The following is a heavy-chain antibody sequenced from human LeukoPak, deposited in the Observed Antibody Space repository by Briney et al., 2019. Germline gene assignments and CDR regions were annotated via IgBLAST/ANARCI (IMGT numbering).Heavy chain of an antibody. V-gene: IGHV4-30-4*08. D-gene: IGHD2-2*01. CDR2: GYYSGRT. CDR3: ARDVRRRGASNYFDN. J-gene: IGHJ4*02. CDR1: GGYISSADYY. Sequence: SQTLSLTCTVYGGYISSADYYWSWIRQPPGKGLEWIGYGYYSGRTYYNPSLKSRLTISLDTSKNHFSLNLSSVTAADTAVYFCARDVRRRGASNYFDNWGQGTLLTVSS.